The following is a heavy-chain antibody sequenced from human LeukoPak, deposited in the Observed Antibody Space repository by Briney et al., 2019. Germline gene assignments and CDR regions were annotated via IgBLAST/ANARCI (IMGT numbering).Heavy chain of an antibody. Sequence: PSQTLSLTCAVSGASISSEGSSWSWIRQPPGNGLEWIGYIYYSGNTYYNPSLKGRVNISFDRSKNQFSLRLGSVTAADTAVYYCARRSDFDYGGNSWYFDLWGRGTLVTVSS. CDR3: ARRSDFDYGGNSWYFDL. CDR1: GASISSEGSS. J-gene: IGHJ2*01. CDR2: IYYSGNT. V-gene: IGHV4-30-2*01. D-gene: IGHD4-23*01.